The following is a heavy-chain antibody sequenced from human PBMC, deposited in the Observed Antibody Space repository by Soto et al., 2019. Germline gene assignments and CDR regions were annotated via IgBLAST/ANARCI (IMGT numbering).Heavy chain of an antibody. D-gene: IGHD2-21*02. Sequence: PGGSLRLSCAASGFTFSSYAMHWVRQAPGKGLEWVAVISYDGSNKYYADSVKGRFTTSRDNSKNTLYLQMNSLRAEDTAVYYCASGAGIVVVTAPIWGQGTMVTVSS. J-gene: IGHJ3*02. CDR3: ASGAGIVVVTAPI. V-gene: IGHV3-30-3*01. CDR1: GFTFSSYA. CDR2: ISYDGSNK.